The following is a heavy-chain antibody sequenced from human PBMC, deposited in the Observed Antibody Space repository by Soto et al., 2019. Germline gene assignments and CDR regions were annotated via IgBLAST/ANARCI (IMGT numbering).Heavy chain of an antibody. D-gene: IGHD3-10*01. V-gene: IGHV4-31*03. CDR3: ARVRGHGFDF. CDR2: IYYSGTT. CDR1: GDSINNADYY. J-gene: IGHJ3*01. Sequence: QVQLQESGPGLVKPSQTLFLNCSVSGDSINNADYYWSWIRQHAGQGLEWIGYIYYSGTTYYNPSLQSRVTISMDTSKNQFSLEMSSVSAADTAVYYCARVRGHGFDFRGQGTMVTVSS.